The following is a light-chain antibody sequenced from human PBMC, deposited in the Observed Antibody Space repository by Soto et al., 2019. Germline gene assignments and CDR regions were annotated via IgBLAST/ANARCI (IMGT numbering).Light chain of an antibody. CDR3: QQRSNWPPT. Sequence: EIVLTQSPATLSLSPGERATLSCRASQSASSYLAWYQQRPGQAPRLLIYDASKRATGIPAKFSGSGSGTDFTLTISTLEPEDFAVYYCQQRSNWPPTFGGGTKVDIK. V-gene: IGKV3-11*01. CDR2: DAS. CDR1: QSASSY. J-gene: IGKJ4*01.